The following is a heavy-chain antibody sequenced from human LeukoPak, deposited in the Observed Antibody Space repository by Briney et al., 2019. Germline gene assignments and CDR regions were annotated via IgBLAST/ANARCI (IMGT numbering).Heavy chain of an antibody. CDR1: GFTFSDYY. CDR2: TSGSSSYI. CDR3: AELGITMIGGV. Sequence: PGGSLRLSCAASGFTFSDYYMSWIRQAPGKGLEWVSSTSGSSSYIYYADSVKGRFTISRDNAKNSLYLQMNSLRAEDTAVYYCAELGITMIGGVWGKGTTVTISS. J-gene: IGHJ6*04. V-gene: IGHV3-11*06. D-gene: IGHD3-10*02.